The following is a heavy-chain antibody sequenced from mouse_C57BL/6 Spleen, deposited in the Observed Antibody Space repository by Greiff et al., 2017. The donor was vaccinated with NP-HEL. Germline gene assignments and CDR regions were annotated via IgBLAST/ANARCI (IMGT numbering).Heavy chain of an antibody. CDR1: GYTFTDYY. CDR2: IYPGSGNT. D-gene: IGHD1-1*01. CDR3: ARRTDYYGSSYEAMDY. V-gene: IGHV1-76*01. Sequence: QVQLQQSGAELVRPGASVKLSCKASGYTFTDYYINWVKQRPGQGLEWIARIYPGSGNTYYNEKFKGKATLTAEKSSSTAYMQLSSLTSEDSAVYFCARRTDYYGSSYEAMDYWGQGTSVTVSS. J-gene: IGHJ4*01.